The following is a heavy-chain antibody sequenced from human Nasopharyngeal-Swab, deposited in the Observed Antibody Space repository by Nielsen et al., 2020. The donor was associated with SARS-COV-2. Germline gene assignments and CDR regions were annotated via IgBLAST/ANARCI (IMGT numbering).Heavy chain of an antibody. CDR1: GYTFTGYY. D-gene: IGHD4-17*01. J-gene: IGHJ3*02. CDR3: ATVYGDYAGVFNI. Sequence: ASVKVSCKASGYTFTGYYMHWVRQAPGQGLEWMGRINPNSGDTNYAPKFQGRVTMTRDTSISTAYMDVSRLRSDDTAVYYCATVYGDYAGVFNIWGQGTMVTVSS. CDR2: INPNSGDT. V-gene: IGHV1-2*06.